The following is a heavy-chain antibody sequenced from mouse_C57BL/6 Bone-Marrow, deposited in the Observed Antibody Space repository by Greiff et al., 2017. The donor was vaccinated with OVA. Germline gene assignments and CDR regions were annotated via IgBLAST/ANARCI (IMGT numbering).Heavy chain of an antibody. Sequence: EVKLVESGPELVKPGASVKMSCKASGYTFTDYNMHWVKQSHGKSLEWIGYINPNNGGTSYNQKFKGKATFTADTSSNTAYMQLSSLTTEDSAIYYCARSGDTYFDYWGQGTTLTVSS. CDR2: INPNNGGT. CDR3: ARSGDTYFDY. J-gene: IGHJ2*01. V-gene: IGHV1-22*01. CDR1: GYTFTDYN. D-gene: IGHD3-3*01.